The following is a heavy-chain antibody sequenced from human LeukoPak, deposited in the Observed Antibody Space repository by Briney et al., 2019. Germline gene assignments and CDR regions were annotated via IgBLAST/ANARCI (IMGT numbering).Heavy chain of an antibody. CDR2: IIPILGIA. Sequence: ASVKVSCKASGGTFSSYAISWVRQAPGQGLEWMGRIIPILGIANYAQKFQGRVTITADKSTSTAYMELSSLRSEDTAVYYCARGIVGATIPFDYWGQGTLVTVSS. CDR1: GGTFSSYA. CDR3: ARGIVGATIPFDY. J-gene: IGHJ4*02. V-gene: IGHV1-69*04. D-gene: IGHD1-26*01.